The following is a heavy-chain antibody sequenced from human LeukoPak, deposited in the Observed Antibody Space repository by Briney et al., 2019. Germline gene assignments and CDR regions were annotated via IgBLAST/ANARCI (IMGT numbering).Heavy chain of an antibody. CDR3: ARAPHYDILTGYCYFDY. CDR1: GFTFSSYS. D-gene: IGHD3-9*01. J-gene: IGHJ4*02. Sequence: PGGSLRLSCAASGFTFSSYSMNWVRQAPGKGLEWVSSISSSSSYIYYADSVKGRFTISRDNAKNSLYLQMNSQRAEDTAVYYCARAPHYDILTGYCYFDYWGQGTLVTVSS. CDR2: ISSSSSYI. V-gene: IGHV3-21*01.